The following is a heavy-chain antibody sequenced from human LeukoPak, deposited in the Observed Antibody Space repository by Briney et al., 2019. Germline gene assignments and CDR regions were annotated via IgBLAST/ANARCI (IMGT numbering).Heavy chain of an antibody. Sequence: ASVKVSCKASGYTFTNFGVSWVRQAPGQGLEWMGWISAYNGNTNYAQKLQGRVTMTTDTSTSTAYMELRSLRSDDTAVYYCARSIYGDYVHWGQGTLVTVSS. CDR2: ISAYNGNT. J-gene: IGHJ4*02. D-gene: IGHD4-17*01. CDR3: ARSIYGDYVH. V-gene: IGHV1-18*01. CDR1: GYTFTNFG.